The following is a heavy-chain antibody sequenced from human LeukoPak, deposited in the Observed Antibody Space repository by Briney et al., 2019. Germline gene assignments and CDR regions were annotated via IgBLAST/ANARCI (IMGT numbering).Heavy chain of an antibody. CDR1: GGSISSGGYS. D-gene: IGHD6-13*01. V-gene: IGHV4-30-2*01. Sequence: SETLSLTCAVSGGSISSGGYSWSWIRQPPGKGLEWIGYIYHSGSTYYNPSLKSRVTISVDRSKNQFSLKLSSVTAADTAVYYCASSRIAAAGGFDYWGQGTLVTVSS. J-gene: IGHJ4*02. CDR3: ASSRIAAAGGFDY. CDR2: IYHSGST.